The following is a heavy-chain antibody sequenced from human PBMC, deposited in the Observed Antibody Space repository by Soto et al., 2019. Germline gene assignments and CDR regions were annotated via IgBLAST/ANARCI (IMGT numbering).Heavy chain of an antibody. CDR2: INPATGAA. J-gene: IGHJ3*02. V-gene: IGHV1-2*02. CDR1: GYPVTAYY. Sequence: QLHLVQSGAVVKKPGASVTVSCSASGYPVTAYYMHWVRQAPGRGLEWMGGINPATGAAKYTQTFQGGVTVTRDTSTSTVFMELSGLTSEDTAVFYCARGGGVGVAGSAAFDMWGQGTLVTVSS. CDR3: ARGGGVGVAGSAAFDM. D-gene: IGHD3-3*01.